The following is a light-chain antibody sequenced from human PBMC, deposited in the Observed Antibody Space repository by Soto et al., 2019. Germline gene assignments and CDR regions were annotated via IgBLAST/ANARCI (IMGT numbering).Light chain of an antibody. J-gene: IGKJ1*01. CDR2: AGS. CDR3: QQSYSTPRT. Sequence: DIQMTQSPSSLSASVGDRVTITCRASQSSSSYLKWYQQKTGKAPTILIYAGSSLQSGVPSRFSGSGSGADFTLTISSLQPEDFATYYCQQSYSTPRTFGQGTKVEIK. CDR1: QSSSSY. V-gene: IGKV1-39*01.